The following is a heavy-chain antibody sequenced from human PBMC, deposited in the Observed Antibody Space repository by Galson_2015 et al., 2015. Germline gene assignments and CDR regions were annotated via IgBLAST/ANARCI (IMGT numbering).Heavy chain of an antibody. CDR3: AKLACSGGLCYPSHYFDS. V-gene: IGHV3-23*01. D-gene: IGHD2-15*01. CDR1: GFTFSSYA. J-gene: IGHJ4*02. CDR2: LSGSGGST. Sequence: SLRLSCAATGFTFSSYAMSWVRQAPGKGLAGVSGLSGSGGSTYYADSVKGRFTISRDNSKNTLYLQMNSLRTEDTALYYCAKLACSGGLCYPSHYFDSWGQGTLVTVSS.